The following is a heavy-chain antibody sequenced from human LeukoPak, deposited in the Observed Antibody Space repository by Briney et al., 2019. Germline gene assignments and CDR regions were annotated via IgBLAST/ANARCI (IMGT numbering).Heavy chain of an antibody. CDR1: GYTFTSYD. J-gene: IGHJ3*02. Sequence: GASVKVSCKASGYTFTSYDINWVRQATGQGLEWMGWMNPNSGNTGYAQKFQGRVTITRNTSINTAYMELSSLRSEDTAVYYCARGLPWGHDAFDIWGQGTMVTVSS. V-gene: IGHV1-8*03. CDR2: MNPNSGNT. CDR3: ARGLPWGHDAFDI. D-gene: IGHD7-27*01.